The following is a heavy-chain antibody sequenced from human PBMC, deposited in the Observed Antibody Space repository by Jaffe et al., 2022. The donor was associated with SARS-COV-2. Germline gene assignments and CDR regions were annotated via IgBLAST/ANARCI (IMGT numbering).Heavy chain of an antibody. CDR2: IVGGGGST. Sequence: EVQLLESGGALVQPGGSLRLSCGASGFIFSGYAMTWVRQAPGKGLGWVSAIVGGGGSTSYADSVKGRFTISRDNSKNTLYLQMNSLRAEDTAVYYCAKSSSGYSIDYWGQGTLVTVSS. D-gene: IGHD6-19*01. V-gene: IGHV3-23*01. CDR3: AKSSSGYSIDY. J-gene: IGHJ4*02. CDR1: GFIFSGYA.